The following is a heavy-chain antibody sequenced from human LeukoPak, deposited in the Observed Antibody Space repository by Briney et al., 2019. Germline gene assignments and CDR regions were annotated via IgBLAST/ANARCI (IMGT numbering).Heavy chain of an antibody. D-gene: IGHD5-18*01. J-gene: IGHJ6*02. CDR1: GFTFSAFS. CDR3: ARVAIQNDMDV. V-gene: IGHV3-21*01. Sequence: PGGSLRLSCAASGFTFSAFSMNWVRQAPGKGLEWVSSISSFSSYTYYADSVKGRFTISRDNAKNSLYLQMNGLRAEDTAVYYCARVAIQNDMDVWGQGTTVTVSS. CDR2: ISSFSSYT.